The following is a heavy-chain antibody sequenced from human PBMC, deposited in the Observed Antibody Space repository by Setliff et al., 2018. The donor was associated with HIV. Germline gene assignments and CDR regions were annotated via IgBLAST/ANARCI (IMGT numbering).Heavy chain of an antibody. V-gene: IGHV4-39*01. CDR1: GGSISSSSYY. J-gene: IGHJ5*02. Sequence: TLSLTCTVSGGSISSSSYYWGWIRQPPGKGLEWIGSIYYSGSTYYNPSLKSRVTVSVDTSKNQFSLKLSSVTAADTAVYYCAIGVRGSWLVYWFDPWGQGTLVTVSS. CDR2: IYYSGST. D-gene: IGHD6-13*01. CDR3: AIGVRGSWLVYWFDP.